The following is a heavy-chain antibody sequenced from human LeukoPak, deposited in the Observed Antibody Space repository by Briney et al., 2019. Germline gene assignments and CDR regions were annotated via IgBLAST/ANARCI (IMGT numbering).Heavy chain of an antibody. CDR3: ARANGDYDYYFDY. CDR1: GGSMSSDY. V-gene: IGHV4-4*07. D-gene: IGHD4-17*01. J-gene: IGHJ4*02. CDR2: IYSSRSV. Sequence: SETLSLTCTVSGGSMSSDYWSWIRQPAGKGLEWIGRIYSSRSVTYNPSLKSRVTMSVDTSKNQFSLRLTSVTAADTAVYYCARANGDYDYYFDYWGQGTLVTVSS.